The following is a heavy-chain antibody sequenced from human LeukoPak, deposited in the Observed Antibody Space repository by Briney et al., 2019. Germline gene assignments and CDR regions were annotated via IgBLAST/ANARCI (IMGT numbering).Heavy chain of an antibody. CDR1: GFTFSSYS. V-gene: IGHV3-48*01. CDR2: ISSSSSTI. Sequence: GGSLRLSCAASGFTFSSYSMNWVRQAPGKGLEWVSYISSSSSTIYYADSVKGRFTISRDNAKNSLYLQMNSLRAEDTAVYYCARGAGYYGSGSYSYYYYYMDVWGKGTTVTVSS. J-gene: IGHJ6*03. CDR3: ARGAGYYGSGSYSYYYYYMDV. D-gene: IGHD3-10*01.